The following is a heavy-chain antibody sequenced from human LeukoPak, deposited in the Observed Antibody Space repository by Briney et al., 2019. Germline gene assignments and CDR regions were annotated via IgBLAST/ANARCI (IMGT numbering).Heavy chain of an antibody. CDR2: INHSGST. D-gene: IGHD3-10*01. CDR3: ARIDYYGSGSSPI. V-gene: IGHV4-34*01. Sequence: PSETLSLTCAVYGGSFSGYYWSWIRQPPGKGLEWIGEINHSGSTNYNPSLKSRVTISVDTSKNQFSLKLSSVTAADTAVYYCARIDYYGSGSSPIWGQGTMVTVSS. CDR1: GGSFSGYY. J-gene: IGHJ3*02.